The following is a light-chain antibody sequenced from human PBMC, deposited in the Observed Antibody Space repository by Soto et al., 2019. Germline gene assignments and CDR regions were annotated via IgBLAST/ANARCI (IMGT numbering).Light chain of an antibody. CDR2: AAS. CDR1: KGISSY. V-gene: IGKV1-8*01. CDR3: QQYYSYPWT. J-gene: IGKJ1*01. Sequence: AIRMTPSPSSFSASTGDRVTITCRASKGISSYLAWYQQKPGKAPKLLIYAASTLQSGVPSRFSGSGSGTDFTLTISCLQSEDFATYYCQQYYSYPWTFGQGTKVEIK.